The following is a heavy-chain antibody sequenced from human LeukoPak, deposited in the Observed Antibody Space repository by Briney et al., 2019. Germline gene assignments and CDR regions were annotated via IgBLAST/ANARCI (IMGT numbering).Heavy chain of an antibody. D-gene: IGHD2-8*01. Sequence: GESLKISCKGSGYSFTSYWISWVRQMPGKGLEWMGRIDPSDSYTNYSPSFQGHVTISADKSISTAYLQWSSLKASDTAMYYCARHLLIGAHYYYGTDVWGQGTTVTVSS. CDR3: ARHLLIGAHYYYGTDV. V-gene: IGHV5-10-1*01. J-gene: IGHJ6*02. CDR1: GYSFTSYW. CDR2: IDPSDSYT.